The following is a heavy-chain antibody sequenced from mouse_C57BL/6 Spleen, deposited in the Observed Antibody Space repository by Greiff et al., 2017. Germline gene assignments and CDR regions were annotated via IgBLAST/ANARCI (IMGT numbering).Heavy chain of an antibody. Sequence: VQLQQSGAELVMPGASVKLSCKASGYTFTSYWMHWVKQRPGQGLEWIGEFDPSDSYTNYNQKFKGKSTLTVDKSSSTAYMQLSSLTSEDSAVYYCARAYYYYAMDYWGQGTSVTVSS. CDR3: ARAYYYYAMDY. D-gene: IGHD2-10*01. CDR1: GYTFTSYW. CDR2: FDPSDSYT. V-gene: IGHV1-69*01. J-gene: IGHJ4*01.